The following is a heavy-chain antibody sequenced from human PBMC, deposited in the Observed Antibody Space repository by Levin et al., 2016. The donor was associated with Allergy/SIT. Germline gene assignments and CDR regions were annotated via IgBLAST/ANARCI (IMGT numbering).Heavy chain of an antibody. J-gene: IGHJ4*02. Sequence: SGPTLVKPTQTLTLTCTLSGVSVSSSDLGVGWIRQPPGKALEFLALIYWDDDERFNPSLKSRLTVTRDTSKNQVVLTMTDMDPVDTATYYCAHLVSTAETLRTFDYWGQGTLVTVSS. CDR3: AHLVSTAETLRTFDY. CDR1: GVSVSSSDLG. D-gene: IGHD4-23*01. V-gene: IGHV2-5*02. CDR2: IYWDDDE.